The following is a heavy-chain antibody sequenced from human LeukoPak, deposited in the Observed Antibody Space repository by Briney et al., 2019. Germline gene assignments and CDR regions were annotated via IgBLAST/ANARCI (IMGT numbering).Heavy chain of an antibody. D-gene: IGHD6-13*01. Sequence: GGSLRLSRAASGFTFSSYSMNWVRQAPGKGLEWVSSISSSSSYIYYADSVKGRFTISRDNAKNSLYLQMNSLRAEDTAVYYCARGVIAAAITNWFDPWGQGTLVTVSS. CDR2: ISSSSSYI. V-gene: IGHV3-21*01. J-gene: IGHJ5*02. CDR1: GFTFSSYS. CDR3: ARGVIAAAITNWFDP.